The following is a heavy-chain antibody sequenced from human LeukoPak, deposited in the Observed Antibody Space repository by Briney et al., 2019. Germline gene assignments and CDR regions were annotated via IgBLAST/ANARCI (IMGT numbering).Heavy chain of an antibody. D-gene: IGHD3-10*01. CDR1: GGSISTYY. J-gene: IGHJ5*02. CDR3: ARAPYGSGANWFDP. Sequence: PSETLSLTCTVSGGSISTYYWSWIRRPAGKGLEWIGRIYPSGSTNYNPSLKSRVTMSADTSKDQFSLKLSSVTAADTAVYYCARAPYGSGANWFDPWGQGTLVTVSS. CDR2: IYPSGST. V-gene: IGHV4-4*07.